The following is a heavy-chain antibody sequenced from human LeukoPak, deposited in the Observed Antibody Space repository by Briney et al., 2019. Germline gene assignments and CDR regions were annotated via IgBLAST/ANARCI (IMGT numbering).Heavy chain of an antibody. CDR3: ARNKAITAFFGMDV. V-gene: IGHV3-30*03. CDR2: IAYGGTYT. D-gene: IGHD2/OR15-2a*01. J-gene: IGHJ6*02. CDR1: GFTFSDYA. Sequence: GGSLRLSCAASGFTFSDYAMHWVHQAPGKGLEWVAVIAYGGTYTHHADSLKGRFTISRDNSRDTLYLQINSLRPEDTALYYCARNKAITAFFGMDVWGQGTTVIVSS.